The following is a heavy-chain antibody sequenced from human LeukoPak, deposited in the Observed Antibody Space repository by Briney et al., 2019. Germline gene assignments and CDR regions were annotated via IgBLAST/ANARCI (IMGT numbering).Heavy chain of an antibody. CDR2: ITPSSGDT. Sequence: ASVKVSCKTSGYTFTGYNLHWVRQAPGQGLEWMGWITPSSGDTKYAQKFKGRVTMTRDTSISTVYMELTSLRPDDTALYYCARSNFWNSYGLDYWGQGTLVTVSS. CDR3: ARSNFWNSYGLDY. D-gene: IGHD3-3*01. V-gene: IGHV1-2*02. J-gene: IGHJ4*02. CDR1: GYTFTGYN.